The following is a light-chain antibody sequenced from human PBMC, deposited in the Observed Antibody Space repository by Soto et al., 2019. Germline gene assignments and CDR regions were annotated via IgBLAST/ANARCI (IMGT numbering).Light chain of an antibody. J-gene: IGLJ2*01. V-gene: IGLV2-14*01. CDR1: SSDVGGYNF. Sequence: QSAQTQPASVSGSPGQSITISCTGTSSDVGGYNFVCWYQQHPGKAPKLMIYEVSNRPSGVSNRFSGSKSGNTASLTISGLQSEDEADYFCSSYTSSSTLVFGGGTQLTVL. CDR2: EVS. CDR3: SSYTSSSTLV.